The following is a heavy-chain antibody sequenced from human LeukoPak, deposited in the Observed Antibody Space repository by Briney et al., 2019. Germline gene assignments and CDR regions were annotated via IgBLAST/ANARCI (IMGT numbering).Heavy chain of an antibody. CDR3: AKHGRSSGGPSNCFDS. V-gene: IGHV3-23*01. D-gene: IGHD3-10*01. CDR2: ISGSGGAT. Sequence: GGSLRLSCAASVFIFSRHAMSWFRQAPGKGLEWVSAISGSGGATTYADSVKGRFTISRDNSKNTLYLQMNSLRAEDTAIYYCAKHGRSSGGPSNCFDSWGQGPLVTVSS. J-gene: IGHJ5*01. CDR1: VFIFSRHA.